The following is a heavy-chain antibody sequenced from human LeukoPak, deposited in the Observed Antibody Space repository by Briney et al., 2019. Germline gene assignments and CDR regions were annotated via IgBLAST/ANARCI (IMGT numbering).Heavy chain of an antibody. J-gene: IGHJ4*02. Sequence: SETLSLTCAVYGGSFSGYYWSWIRQPPGKGLEWIGEINHSGSTNYNPSLKSRVTISVDTSKNQFSLKLSSVTAADTAVYYCARGQDYYGSGSYSFDYWGQGTLVTVSS. CDR1: GGSFSGYY. CDR2: INHSGST. D-gene: IGHD3-10*01. V-gene: IGHV4-34*01. CDR3: ARGQDYYGSGSYSFDY.